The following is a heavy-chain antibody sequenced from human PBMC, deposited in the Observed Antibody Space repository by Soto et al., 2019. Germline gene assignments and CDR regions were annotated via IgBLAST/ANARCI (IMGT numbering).Heavy chain of an antibody. V-gene: IGHV1-46*01. D-gene: IGHD1-26*01. CDR2: FNPSGGST. CDR3: ARDGPSGSYNLDY. J-gene: IGHJ4*02. Sequence: VKVSCKASGYTFTSYYMHWVRQAPGQGPEWMGIFNPSGGSTTYAQKFQGRVTMTGDTSTSTVYMELSSLRSEDTAVYYCARDGPSGSYNLDYWGQGTLVTVSS. CDR1: GYTFTSYY.